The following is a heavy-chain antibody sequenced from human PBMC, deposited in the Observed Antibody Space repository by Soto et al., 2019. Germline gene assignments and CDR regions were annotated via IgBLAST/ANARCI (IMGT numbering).Heavy chain of an antibody. V-gene: IGHV1-69*13. Sequence: SVKVSCKASGGTFSSYAISWVRQAPGQGLEWMGGIIPIFGTANYAQKFQGRVTITADESTSTAYMELSSLRSEDTAVYYCARAKIKDIAVVPAPTTTYLWFDPWGQGTLVTVSS. CDR1: GGTFSSYA. J-gene: IGHJ5*02. CDR2: IIPIFGTA. CDR3: ARAKIKDIAVVPAPTTTYLWFDP. D-gene: IGHD2-2*01.